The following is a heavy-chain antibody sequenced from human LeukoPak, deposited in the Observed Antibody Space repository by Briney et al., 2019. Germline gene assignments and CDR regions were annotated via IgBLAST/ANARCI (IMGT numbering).Heavy chain of an antibody. V-gene: IGHV4-31*03. D-gene: IGHD4-17*01. CDR1: GCSISSGGYY. Sequence: SETLSLTCTVSGCSISSGGYYWSWIRQHPGKGLEWIGYIYYSGSTYYNPSLKSRVTISVDTSKNQFSLELSSVTAADTAVYYRARESGGYGDYHHWGQGTLVTVSS. CDR2: IYYSGST. J-gene: IGHJ5*02. CDR3: ARESGGYGDYHH.